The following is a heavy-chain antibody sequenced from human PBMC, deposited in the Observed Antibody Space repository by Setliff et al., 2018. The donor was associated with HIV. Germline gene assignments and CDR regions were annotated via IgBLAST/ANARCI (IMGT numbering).Heavy chain of an antibody. CDR1: GFTFSGSA. CDR3: ASARIPTGGTSTSLDF. CDR2: IRSKN. Sequence: GGSLKLSCAASGFTFSGSAMHWVRQASGKGLEWVGRIRSKNHYVDSAKGRFTISRDNSNNTLYLQMNSLRPDDTAVYYCASARIPTGGTSTSLDFWGQGTLVTVSS. J-gene: IGHJ4*02. D-gene: IGHD1-26*01. V-gene: IGHV3-30-3*01.